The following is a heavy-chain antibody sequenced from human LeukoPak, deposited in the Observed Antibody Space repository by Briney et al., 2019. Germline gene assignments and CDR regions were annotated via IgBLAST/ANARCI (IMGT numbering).Heavy chain of an antibody. J-gene: IGHJ4*02. CDR3: ARRDYYGSGSPDY. Sequence: GGSLRLSCAASGFTFDDYDMSWVRQAPGKGLEWVSGINWNGGSTGYADSVKGRFTISKDNAKNSLYLQMNSLRAEDTALYYCARRDYYGSGSPDYWGQGTLVTVSS. CDR1: GFTFDDYD. D-gene: IGHD3-10*01. CDR2: INWNGGST. V-gene: IGHV3-20*04.